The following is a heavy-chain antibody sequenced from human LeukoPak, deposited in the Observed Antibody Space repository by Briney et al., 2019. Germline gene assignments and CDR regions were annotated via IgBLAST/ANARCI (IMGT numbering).Heavy chain of an antibody. V-gene: IGHV3-23*01. D-gene: IGHD3-10*02. J-gene: IGHJ4*02. Sequence: PGGSLRLSCAASGFMFRSSSMSWVRQVPGKGLEWVSTISASADNIYYADSVKGRFTISRDNSKNTLFLQMNSLRAEDTAIYYCAKRPAAVRAVIPYADYWGQGTLVTVSS. CDR3: AKRPAAVRAVIPYADY. CDR2: ISASADNI. CDR1: GFMFRSSS.